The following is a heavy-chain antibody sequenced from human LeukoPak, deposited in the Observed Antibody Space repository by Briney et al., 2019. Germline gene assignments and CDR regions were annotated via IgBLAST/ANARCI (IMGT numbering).Heavy chain of an antibody. V-gene: IGHV3-7*05. D-gene: IGHD1-26*01. CDR3: ARDGVARGIYFDY. CDR1: GFIFSSHW. CDR2: INQDGTEK. Sequence: PGGSLRLSCVVSGFIFSSHWMSWVRQAPGKGLEWVANINQDGTEKDYVDSVKGRFTISRDNAKNSLYLQMHSLRAEDTAVYYCARDGVARGIYFDYWGQGTLVTVSS. J-gene: IGHJ4*02.